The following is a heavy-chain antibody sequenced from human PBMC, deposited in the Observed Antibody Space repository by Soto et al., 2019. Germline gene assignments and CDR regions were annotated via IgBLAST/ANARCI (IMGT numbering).Heavy chain of an antibody. J-gene: IGHJ4*02. Sequence: EVLLVESGGGLVQPGGSLRLSCAASGFTFTSFWMSWVRQAPGKGLEWVANIKQDGSSKYYVDSVKGRFTVSSDNAQSSIYLQIDSLRDDDTAVYRCARPLSITLERDFDSWRQGTLVVVSS. CDR3: ARPLSITLERDFDS. V-gene: IGHV3-7*05. CDR1: GFTFTSFW. D-gene: IGHD1-1*01. CDR2: IKQDGSSK.